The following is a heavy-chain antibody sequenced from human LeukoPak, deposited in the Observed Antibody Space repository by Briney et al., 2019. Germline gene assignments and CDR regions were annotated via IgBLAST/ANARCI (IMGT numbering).Heavy chain of an antibody. D-gene: IGHD6-13*01. V-gene: IGHV4-39*01. Sequence: SETLSLTCTVSGGSISSSDNYWGWIRQPPGKGLEWIGTIYYSGSTYYNPSLKSRVTISVDTSKNQFSLKLSSVTAADTAVYYCASLRSRSSWTTFYFDYWGQGTLVTVSS. CDR2: IYYSGST. J-gene: IGHJ4*02. CDR1: GGSISSSDNY. CDR3: ASLRSRSSWTTFYFDY.